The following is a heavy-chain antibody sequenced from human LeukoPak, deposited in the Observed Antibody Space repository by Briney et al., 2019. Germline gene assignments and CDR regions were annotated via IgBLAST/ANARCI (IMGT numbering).Heavy chain of an antibody. D-gene: IGHD5-18*01. V-gene: IGHV3-23*01. Sequence: GGSLRLSCAASGFTFSSYAMSWVRQAPGKGLEWVSAISGSGGSTYYADSVKGRFTISRDNSKNTLYLQMNSLRAEDTAVYYCGKGLAYTYPYSGNMDVWGKGTTVTISS. CDR1: GFTFSSYA. CDR3: GKGLAYTYPYSGNMDV. CDR2: ISGSGGST. J-gene: IGHJ6*03.